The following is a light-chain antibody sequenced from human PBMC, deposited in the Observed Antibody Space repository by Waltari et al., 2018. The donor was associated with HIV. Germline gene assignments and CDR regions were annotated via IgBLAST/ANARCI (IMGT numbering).Light chain of an antibody. V-gene: IGKV3-20*01. CDR2: HAY. CDR1: QRIGTDY. Sequence: VVLPQSPGTLSLSSGARATLSCRAIQRIGTDYLAWYHQKPGQAPSPLIYHAYSRATGIPDRFSGSGSGTDFTLTISGLEPDDFAVYYCQYYGTSFTFGGGTKVEIK. CDR3: QYYGTSFT. J-gene: IGKJ4*01.